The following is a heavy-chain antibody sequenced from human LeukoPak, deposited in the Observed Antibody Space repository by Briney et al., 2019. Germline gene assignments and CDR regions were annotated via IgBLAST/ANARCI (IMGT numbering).Heavy chain of an antibody. D-gene: IGHD6-13*01. CDR2: IYNSGST. J-gene: IGHJ4*02. CDR3: ATTLAAANRFDY. CDR1: GGSITTSF. Sequence: SETLSLTCTVSGGSITTSFWSWIRQPPGKGLEWIGNIYNSGSTNYNPSLKSRVTISLDTSKNQFSLKLSSVTAADTAVYYCATTLAAANRFDYWGQGTLVTVSS. V-gene: IGHV4-59*08.